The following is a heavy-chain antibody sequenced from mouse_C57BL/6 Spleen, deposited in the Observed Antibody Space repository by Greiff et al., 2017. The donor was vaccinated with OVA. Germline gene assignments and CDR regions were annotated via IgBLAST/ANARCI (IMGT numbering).Heavy chain of an antibody. CDR3: ARLTAQAHAMDY. V-gene: IGHV5-6*01. D-gene: IGHD3-2*02. Sequence: EVQRVESGGDLVKPGGSLKLSCAASGFTFSSYGMSWVRQTPDKRLEWVATISSGGSYTYYPDSVKGRFTISRDNAKNTLYLQMSSLKSEDTAMYYCARLTAQAHAMDYWGQGTSVTVSS. J-gene: IGHJ4*01. CDR2: ISSGGSYT. CDR1: GFTFSSYG.